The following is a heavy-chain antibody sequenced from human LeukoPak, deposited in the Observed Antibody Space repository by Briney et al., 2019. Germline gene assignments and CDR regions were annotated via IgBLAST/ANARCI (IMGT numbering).Heavy chain of an antibody. CDR2: INHSGST. Sequence: SETLSLTCAVYGGSFSGYYWSWIRQPPGKGLEWIGEINHSGSTNYNPSLKSRVTISVDTSKNQFSLKLSSVTAADTAVYYCARGSLAVAGPFDYWGQGTLVTVS. V-gene: IGHV4-34*01. D-gene: IGHD6-19*01. CDR3: ARGSLAVAGPFDY. CDR1: GGSFSGYY. J-gene: IGHJ4*02.